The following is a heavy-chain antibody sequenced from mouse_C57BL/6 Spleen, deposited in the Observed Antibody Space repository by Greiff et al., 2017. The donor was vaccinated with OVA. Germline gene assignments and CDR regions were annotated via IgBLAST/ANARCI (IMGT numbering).Heavy chain of an antibody. V-gene: IGHV1-63*01. CDR3: ARSYGNYVHYFDY. CDR1: GYTFTNYW. J-gene: IGHJ2*01. D-gene: IGHD2-1*01. CDR2: IYPGGGYT. Sequence: QVQLQQSGAELVRPGPSVKMSCKASGYTFTNYWIGWAKQRPGHGLEWIGDIYPGGGYTNYNEKFKGKATLTADKSSSTAYMQFSSLTSEDSAIYYCARSYGNYVHYFDYWGQGTTLTVSS.